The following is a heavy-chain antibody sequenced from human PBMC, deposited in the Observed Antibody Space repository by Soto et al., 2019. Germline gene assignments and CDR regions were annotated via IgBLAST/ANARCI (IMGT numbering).Heavy chain of an antibody. CDR1: GFTFSSYG. D-gene: IGHD6-19*01. V-gene: IGHV3-30*18. CDR3: AKENQAVAGSEGDAFDI. CDR2: ISYDGSNK. J-gene: IGHJ3*02. Sequence: GGSLRLSCAASGFTFSSYGMHWVRQAPGKGLEWVAVISYDGSNKYYADSVKGRFTISRDNSKNTLYLQMNSLRAEDTAVYYCAKENQAVAGSEGDAFDIWGQGTMVTVSS.